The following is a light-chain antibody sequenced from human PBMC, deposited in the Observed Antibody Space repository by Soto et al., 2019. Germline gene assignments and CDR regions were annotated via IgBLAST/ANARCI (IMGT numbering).Light chain of an antibody. CDR1: QSVSSY. Sequence: EVVLTQSPATLSLSPGERATLSCRASQSVSSYLAWYQQKPGQAPRLLIYDASNRATGIPARFSGSGSGTDFTLTISSLEPEDFAVYCCQQHRTFGQGTKVEIK. CDR2: DAS. J-gene: IGKJ1*01. CDR3: QQHRT. V-gene: IGKV3-11*01.